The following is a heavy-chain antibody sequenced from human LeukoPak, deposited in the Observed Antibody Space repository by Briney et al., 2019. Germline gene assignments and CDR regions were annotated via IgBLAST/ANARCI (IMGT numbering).Heavy chain of an antibody. J-gene: IGHJ4*02. CDR1: GYTFTDYY. CDR3: LRGRLNNASGGVDY. V-gene: IGHV1-2*02. CDR2: TNPKSGGS. D-gene: IGHD3-16*01. Sequence: ASVKVSCKASGYTFTDYYIHWVGQAPGQGLEWMGWTNPKSGGSIYAQKFQGRVAMTRDTSISIAYMELRRLRSDDTAVYYCLRGRLNNASGGVDYWGQGTLVTVSS.